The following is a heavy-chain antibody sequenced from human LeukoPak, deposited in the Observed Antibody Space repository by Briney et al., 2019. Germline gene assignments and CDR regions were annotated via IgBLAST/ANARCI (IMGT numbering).Heavy chain of an antibody. Sequence: SVKVSCKASGGTFSSYAISWVRQAPGQGLEWMGGIIPIFGTANYAQKFQGRVTITTDESTSTAYMELSSLRSEDTAVYYCAVDIVAKKRLSTLIDKFDPWGQGTLVTVSS. V-gene: IGHV1-69*05. D-gene: IGHD2-15*01. CDR2: IIPIFGTA. CDR3: AVDIVAKKRLSTLIDKFDP. J-gene: IGHJ5*02. CDR1: GGTFSSYA.